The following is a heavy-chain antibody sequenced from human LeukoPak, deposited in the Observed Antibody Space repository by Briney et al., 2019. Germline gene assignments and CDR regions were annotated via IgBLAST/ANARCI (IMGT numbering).Heavy chain of an antibody. CDR3: ARGVDIVATRAFDY. CDR1: GFTFSSYG. Sequence: HPGGSLRLSCAASGFTFSSYGMHWVRQAPGKGLEWVAVIWYDGSNKYYADSVKGRFTISRDNSKNTLYLQMNSLRAEDTAVYYCARGVDIVATRAFDYWGQGTLVTVSS. J-gene: IGHJ4*02. D-gene: IGHD5-12*01. CDR2: IWYDGSNK. V-gene: IGHV3-33*01.